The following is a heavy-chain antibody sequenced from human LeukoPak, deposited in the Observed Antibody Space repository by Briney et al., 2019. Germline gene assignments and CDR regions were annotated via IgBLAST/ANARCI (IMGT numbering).Heavy chain of an antibody. J-gene: IGHJ3*02. CDR2: IYYSGST. D-gene: IGHD4-23*01. Sequence: PSETLSLTCTVSGGSTSSYYWSWIRQPPGKGLEWIGYIYYSGSTNYNPSLKSRVTISVDTSKNQFSLKLSSVTAADTAVYYCARASRNSVRAFDIWGQGTMVTVSS. CDR3: ARASRNSVRAFDI. CDR1: GGSTSSYY. V-gene: IGHV4-59*01.